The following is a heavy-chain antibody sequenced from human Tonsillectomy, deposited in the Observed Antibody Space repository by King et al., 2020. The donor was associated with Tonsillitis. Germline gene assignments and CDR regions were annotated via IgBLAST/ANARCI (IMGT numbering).Heavy chain of an antibody. CDR2: IFSNDEK. Sequence: TLKESGPVLVKPTETLTLTCTVSGFSLSNARMGVSWIRQPPGKALEWLAHIFSNDEKTYSTSLKSRVSIPKDTSKSQVVLTMTNMDPVDTATYYCARTTRYNWNYDGMDVWGQGTTVTVSS. CDR3: ARTTRYNWNYDGMDV. J-gene: IGHJ6*02. CDR1: GFSLSNARMG. V-gene: IGHV2-26*01. D-gene: IGHD1-20*01.